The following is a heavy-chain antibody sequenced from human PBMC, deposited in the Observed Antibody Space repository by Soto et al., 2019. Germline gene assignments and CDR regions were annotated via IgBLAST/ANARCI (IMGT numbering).Heavy chain of an antibody. V-gene: IGHV3-48*01. CDR3: ARADSGYAHGYYYYGMDV. CDR1: GFTFSSYS. CDR2: ISSSSSTI. J-gene: IGHJ6*02. Sequence: EVQLEESGGGLVQPGGSLRLSCAASGFTFSSYSMNWVRQAPGKGLEWVSYISSSSSTIYYADSVKGRFTISRDNAKNSLYLQMNSLRAEDTAVYYCARADSGYAHGYYYYGMDVWGQGTTVTVSS. D-gene: IGHD5-12*01.